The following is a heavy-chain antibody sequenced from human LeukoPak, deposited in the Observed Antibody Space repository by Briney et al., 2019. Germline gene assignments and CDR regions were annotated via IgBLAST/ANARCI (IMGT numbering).Heavy chain of an antibody. V-gene: IGHV1-69*05. J-gene: IGHJ4*02. CDR1: GGTFSSYA. CDR2: IIPIFGTA. CDR3: ARDPFPGQWLVLGYFDY. D-gene: IGHD6-19*01. Sequence: GASVKVSCKASGGTFSSYAISWVRQAPGQGLEWMGRIIPIFGTANYAQKFQGRVTITTDESTSTAYMELSSLRSEDTAVYYWARDPFPGQWLVLGYFDYWGQGTLVTVSS.